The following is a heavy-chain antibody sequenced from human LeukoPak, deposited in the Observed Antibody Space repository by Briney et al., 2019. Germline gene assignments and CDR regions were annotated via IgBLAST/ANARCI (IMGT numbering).Heavy chain of an antibody. J-gene: IGHJ4*02. CDR3: ARGRWPKGSIDY. CDR2: INHSGST. D-gene: IGHD2-15*01. V-gene: IGHV4-34*01. CDR1: GGSFSGYY. Sequence: SETLSLTCAVYGGSFSGYYWGWIRQPPGKGLEWIGEINHSGSTNYNPSLKSRVTISVDTSKNQFSLKLSSVTAADTAVYYCARGRWPKGSIDYWGQGTLVTVSS.